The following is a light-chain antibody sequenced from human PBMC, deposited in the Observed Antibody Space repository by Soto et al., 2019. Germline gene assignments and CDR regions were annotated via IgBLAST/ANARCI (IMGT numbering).Light chain of an antibody. Sequence: EIVMTQSPATLYVSPGERATLSCRASQSVSSNLAWYQQKPGQAPRLLIYCASTKATGIPARFSGSGSETEFTLTISSLPSEDFAVYYCQQYNNWPPWTFGQGTKVEIK. CDR1: QSVSSN. J-gene: IGKJ1*01. CDR2: CAS. V-gene: IGKV3-15*01. CDR3: QQYNNWPPWT.